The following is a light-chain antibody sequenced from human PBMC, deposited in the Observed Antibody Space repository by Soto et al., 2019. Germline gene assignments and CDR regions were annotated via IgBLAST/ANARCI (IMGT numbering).Light chain of an antibody. J-gene: IGKJ5*01. CDR3: QQYGSSHT. CDR2: GAS. CDR1: QSVTSTY. Sequence: VVLTHSPGTLSFSPWERSTLSCSASQSVTSTYLAWYQQKPGQAPRLLIYGASSRAIGIPDRFSGSGAGAYFNLTISRLEPADFGVYYCQQYGSSHTFGQGTRLEIK. V-gene: IGKV3-20*01.